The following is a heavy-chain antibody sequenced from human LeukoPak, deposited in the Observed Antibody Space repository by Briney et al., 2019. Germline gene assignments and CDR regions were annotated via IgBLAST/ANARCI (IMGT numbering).Heavy chain of an antibody. V-gene: IGHV3-53*01. J-gene: IGHJ4*02. CDR1: GFSVSSNY. CDR3: ASGYSYGYDAFF. D-gene: IGHD5-18*01. Sequence: PGRSLRLSCAASGFSVSSNYMSWVRQAPGKGLEWVSVIYSGDSTYYADSVKGRFTISRDNSKNTLYLQMNSLRAEDTAVYYCASGYSYGYDAFFWGQGTLVTVSS. CDR2: IYSGDST.